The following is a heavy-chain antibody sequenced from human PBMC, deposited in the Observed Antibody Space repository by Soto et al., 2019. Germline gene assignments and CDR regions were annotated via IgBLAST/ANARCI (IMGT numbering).Heavy chain of an antibody. CDR2: IYYSGST. CDR1: GGSISSGGYY. D-gene: IGHD3-3*01. Sequence: SETLSLTCTVSGGSISSGGYYWSWIRQHPGKGLEWIGYIYYSGSTYYNPSLKSRVTISVDTSKNQFSLKLSSVTAADTAVYYCARARPVWTGYSLTPYFDYWGQGTLVTSPQ. CDR3: ARARPVWTGYSLTPYFDY. V-gene: IGHV4-31*03. J-gene: IGHJ4*02.